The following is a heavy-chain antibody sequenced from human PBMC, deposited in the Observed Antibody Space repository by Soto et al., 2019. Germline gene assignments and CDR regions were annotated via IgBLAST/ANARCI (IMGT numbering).Heavy chain of an antibody. V-gene: IGHV1-18*01. CDR2: ISAYNGNT. Sequence: QVQLVQSGAEVKKPGASVKVSCKASGYTFTSYGISWVRQAPGQGLEWMGWISAYNGNTNYAQKLQGRVTMTTDTSTSTAYMEQRSLRSDDTAVYYCARQSTARTYYSSYYMDVWGKGTTVTVSS. D-gene: IGHD5-18*01. J-gene: IGHJ6*03. CDR3: ARQSTARTYYSSYYMDV. CDR1: GYTFTSYG.